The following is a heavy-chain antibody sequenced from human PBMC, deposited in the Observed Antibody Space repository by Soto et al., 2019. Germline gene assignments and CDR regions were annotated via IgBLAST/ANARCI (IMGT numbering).Heavy chain of an antibody. Sequence: GASVKVSCKASNDSLYSHFIHWARQAPGEGREWMGIRTPAPNSASYSKEFQCRLTLTSDMPSWAVYMQLSNLRSDDTAAYSCARGSSKVSSWVAASWGEGILVTFCS. CDR2: RTPAPNSA. J-gene: IGHJ5*02. D-gene: IGHD2-15*01. CDR3: ARGSSKVSSWVAAS. CDR1: NDSLYSHF. V-gene: IGHV1-46*02.